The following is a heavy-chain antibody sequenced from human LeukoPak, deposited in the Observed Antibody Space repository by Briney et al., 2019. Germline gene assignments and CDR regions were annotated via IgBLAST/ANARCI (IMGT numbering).Heavy chain of an antibody. D-gene: IGHD6-19*01. V-gene: IGHV3-30*04. Sequence: GGSLRLSCAASGFTFSSYAMHWVRQAPGKGLGWVAVISYDGSNKYYADSVKGRFTISGDNSKNTLYLQMNSLRAEDTAVYYCARGRGSDWYESVDYWGQGTLVTVSS. CDR3: ARGRGSDWYESVDY. CDR2: ISYDGSNK. J-gene: IGHJ4*02. CDR1: GFTFSSYA.